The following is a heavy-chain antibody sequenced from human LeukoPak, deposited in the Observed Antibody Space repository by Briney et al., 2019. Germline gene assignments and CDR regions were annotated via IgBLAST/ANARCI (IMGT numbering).Heavy chain of an antibody. J-gene: IGHJ4*02. CDR3: ARRAGDYSHPYDY. CDR2: IYSGGST. V-gene: IGHV3-53*01. D-gene: IGHD3-22*01. Sequence: GGSLRLSCAASGLTVSSNCMSWVRQAPGKGLEWVSFIYSGGSTCYTDSVKGRFTISRDNSKNTLYLQMNSLRAEDTAVYYCARRAGDYSHPYDYWGQGILVTVSS. CDR1: GLTVSSNC.